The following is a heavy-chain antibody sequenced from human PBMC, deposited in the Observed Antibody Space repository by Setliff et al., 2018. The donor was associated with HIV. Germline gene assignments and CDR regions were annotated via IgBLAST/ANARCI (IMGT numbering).Heavy chain of an antibody. CDR1: GFTVSGYG. CDR3: ARDHVSDGLVLDY. CDR2: INQDGSEK. Sequence: HPGGSLRLSCAASGFTVSGYGMHWVRQAPGKGLEWVAHINQDGSEKNHVDSVKGRFTISRDNAKNSLFLQMNSLRAGDTAVYYCARDHVSDGLVLDYWGQGTLVTVSS. J-gene: IGHJ4*02. D-gene: IGHD5-12*01. V-gene: IGHV3-7*03.